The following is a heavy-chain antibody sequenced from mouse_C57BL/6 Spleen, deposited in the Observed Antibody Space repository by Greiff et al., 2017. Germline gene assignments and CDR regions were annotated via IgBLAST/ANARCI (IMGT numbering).Heavy chain of an antibody. V-gene: IGHV1-55*01. Sequence: VQLQQPGAELVKPGASVKMSCKASGYTFTSYWITWVKQRPGQGLEWIGDIYPGSGSTNYNEKFKSKATLTVDTSSSTAYMQLSSLTSEDSAVYYCARRAYDGYYVEGAMDYWGQGTSVTVSS. CDR1: GYTFTSYW. J-gene: IGHJ4*01. CDR2: IYPGSGST. D-gene: IGHD2-3*01. CDR3: ARRAYDGYYVEGAMDY.